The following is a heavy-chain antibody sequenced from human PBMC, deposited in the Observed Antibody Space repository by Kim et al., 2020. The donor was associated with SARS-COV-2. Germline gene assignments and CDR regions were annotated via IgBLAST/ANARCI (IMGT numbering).Heavy chain of an antibody. CDR2: ISAYNETR. CDR3: VRDGEVTMVTIFAYW. CDR1: GYTFSNYG. Sequence: ASVKVSCKASGYTFSNYGISWVRQASGQGSEWVGWISAYNETRHYGHKVQCRVTMTIETFTSTAYMELRSLTSDDTAMYYCVRDGEVTMVTIFAYW. V-gene: IGHV1-18*01. D-gene: IGHD4-17*01. J-gene: IGHJ2*01.